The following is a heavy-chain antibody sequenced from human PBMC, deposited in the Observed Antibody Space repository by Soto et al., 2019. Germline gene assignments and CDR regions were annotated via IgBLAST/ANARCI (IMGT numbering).Heavy chain of an antibody. CDR3: ARDLAYIREF. CDR1: GYSFTAYG. J-gene: IGHJ4*02. D-gene: IGHD4-17*01. V-gene: IGHV1-18*01. CDR2: ISTAHSDI. Sequence: QVQLVQSGAEVKKPGASVKVSCKASGYSFTAYGISWVRQAPGQGLEWMGWISTAHSDIGYAQKFQGRVTMTTDTSPSTAYMELRSLRSDDTAVYYCARDLAYIREFWGQGTLVTVSS.